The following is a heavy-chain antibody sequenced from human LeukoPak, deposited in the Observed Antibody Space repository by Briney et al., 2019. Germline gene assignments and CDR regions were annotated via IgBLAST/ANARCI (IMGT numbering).Heavy chain of an antibody. Sequence: SETLSLTCTVSGGSISSGSYYWSWIQQPAGKGLEWIGYIYYSGSTNYNPSLKSRVTVSVDTSKNQFSLKLSSVTAADTAVYYCARVAGTGYSGYDSLYYYYYMDVWGKGTTVTVSS. J-gene: IGHJ6*03. D-gene: IGHD5-12*01. V-gene: IGHV4-61*10. CDR1: GGSISSGSYY. CDR3: ARVAGTGYSGYDSLYYYYYMDV. CDR2: IYYSGST.